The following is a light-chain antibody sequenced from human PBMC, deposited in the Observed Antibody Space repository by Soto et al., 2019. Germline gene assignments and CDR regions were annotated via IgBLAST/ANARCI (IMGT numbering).Light chain of an antibody. Sequence: QSVLTQPPSASGTPGQRVTLSCSGGASNVGSNSVTWYQQLPGTAPKLVLFGNNQRPSGVPDRISGSRSGTSASLAISGLQSDDAADYYCAAWDDSLNGVLFGGGTKVTVL. V-gene: IGLV1-44*01. CDR2: GNN. J-gene: IGLJ2*01. CDR3: AAWDDSLNGVL. CDR1: ASNVGSNS.